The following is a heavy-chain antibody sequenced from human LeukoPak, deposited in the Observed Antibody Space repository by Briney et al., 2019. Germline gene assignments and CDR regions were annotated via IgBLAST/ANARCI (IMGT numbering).Heavy chain of an antibody. V-gene: IGHV1-46*01. CDR3: ARDLHRVVVRGVPHYYYYMDV. J-gene: IGHJ6*03. D-gene: IGHD3-10*01. CDR1: GYTFTSNY. CDR2: ISPSGGST. Sequence: ASVKVSCKAFGYTFTSNYMHWVRQAPGQGPEWMGVISPSGGSTTYAQKFQGRVTLTTDTSTSTAYMELGSLRSDDTAVYYCARDLHRVVVRGVPHYYYYMDVWGKGTTVTISS.